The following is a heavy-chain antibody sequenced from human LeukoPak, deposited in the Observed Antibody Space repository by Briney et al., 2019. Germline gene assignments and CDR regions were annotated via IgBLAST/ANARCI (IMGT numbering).Heavy chain of an antibody. CDR2: IIPIFGTA. Sequence: ASVKVSCKASGGTFSSYAISWVRQAPGQGLEWMGGIIPIFGTANYAQKFQGRVTITTDEFTSTAYMELSSLRSEDTAVYYCARGIKSRYYYDSSGYEGYYYYMDVWGKGTTVTVSS. J-gene: IGHJ6*03. V-gene: IGHV1-69*05. D-gene: IGHD3-22*01. CDR3: ARGIKSRYYYDSSGYEGYYYYMDV. CDR1: GGTFSSYA.